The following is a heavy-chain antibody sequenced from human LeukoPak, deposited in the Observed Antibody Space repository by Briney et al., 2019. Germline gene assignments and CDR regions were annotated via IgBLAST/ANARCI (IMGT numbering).Heavy chain of an antibody. V-gene: IGHV1-2*02. CDR2: INANSGGT. CDR1: GYTFTGYY. D-gene: IGHD3-10*01. Sequence: GPVKVSCKASGYTFTGYYMHWVRQAPGQGLEWMGWINANSGGTNYAQKFQGRVTMTRDTSISTAYMELSRLRSDDTAVYYCARVADYGSGSHLFDYWGQGTLVAVSS. CDR3: ARVADYGSGSHLFDY. J-gene: IGHJ4*02.